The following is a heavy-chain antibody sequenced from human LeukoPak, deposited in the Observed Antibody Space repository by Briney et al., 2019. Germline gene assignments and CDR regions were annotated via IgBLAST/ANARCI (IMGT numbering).Heavy chain of an antibody. CDR3: ARDPAGYHNWVDP. J-gene: IGHJ5*02. CDR1: CYSISSGYY. CDR2: IYHSGST. V-gene: IGHV4-38-2*02. D-gene: IGHD2-15*01. Sequence: SETLSHTYTVSCYSISSGYYWGWIRQPPGKALEGIGSIYHSGSTYYNPSLKSRGTISVDTSKNQFSLKLSTVTAADTAGYYCARDPAGYHNWVDPWGEGTLVTVSS.